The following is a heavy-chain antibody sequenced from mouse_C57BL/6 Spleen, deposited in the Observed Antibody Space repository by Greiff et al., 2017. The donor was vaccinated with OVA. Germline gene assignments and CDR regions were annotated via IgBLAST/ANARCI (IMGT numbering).Heavy chain of an antibody. V-gene: IGHV1-64*01. CDR2: IHPNSGST. CDR3: ARSGDGYYYFDY. Sequence: QVQLQQPGAELVKPGASVKLSCKASGYTFTSYWMHWVKQRPGQGLEWIGMIHPNSGSTNYNEKFKSKATLTVDKTSSTAYMQHSSLTSEDSAVYYCARSGDGYYYFDYWGQGTTLTVSS. D-gene: IGHD2-3*01. CDR1: GYTFTSYW. J-gene: IGHJ2*01.